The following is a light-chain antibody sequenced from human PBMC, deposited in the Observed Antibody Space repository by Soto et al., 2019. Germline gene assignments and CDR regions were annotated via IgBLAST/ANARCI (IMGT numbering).Light chain of an antibody. CDR3: QQYGTSPSP. V-gene: IGKV3-20*01. J-gene: IGKJ3*01. Sequence: EIVLTQSPGTLSLSPGERATLSCRASQSVYSSYLAWYQQKPGQAPRLLIYGASSRATGIPDRFSGSGSGTDFTLIISILEPGDFAVYYCQQYGTSPSPFGPGTKVDIK. CDR2: GAS. CDR1: QSVYSSY.